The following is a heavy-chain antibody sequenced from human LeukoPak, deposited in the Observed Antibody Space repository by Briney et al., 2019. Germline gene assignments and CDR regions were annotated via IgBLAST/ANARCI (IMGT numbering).Heavy chain of an antibody. CDR3: ARGSVVVAATGFDY. V-gene: IGHV3-20*04. J-gene: IGHJ4*02. D-gene: IGHD2-15*01. CDR1: GFSFDDYG. Sequence: GGSLRLSCAASGFSFDDYGMSWVRQAPGQGLEWVSGINGDGGSTGYADSVKGRFTISRDNAKNSLYLQMNSLGAEDTALYYCARGSVVVAATGFDYWGQGTLVTVSS. CDR2: INGDGGST.